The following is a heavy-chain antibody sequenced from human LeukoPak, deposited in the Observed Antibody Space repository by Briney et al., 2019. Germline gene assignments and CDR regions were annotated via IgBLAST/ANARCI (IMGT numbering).Heavy chain of an antibody. CDR1: GFTVSSNY. CDR3: AKSERITMVRGVNFDY. CDR2: IYSGGST. Sequence: GGSLRLSCAASGFTVSSNYMSWVRQAPGKGLEWVSVIYSGGSTYYADSVKGRFTISRDNSKNTLYLQMNSLRAEDTAVYYCAKSERITMVRGVNFDYWGQGTLVTVSS. D-gene: IGHD3-10*01. J-gene: IGHJ4*02. V-gene: IGHV3-53*01.